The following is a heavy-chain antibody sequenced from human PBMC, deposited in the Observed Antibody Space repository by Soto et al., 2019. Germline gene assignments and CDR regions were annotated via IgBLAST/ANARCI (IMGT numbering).Heavy chain of an antibody. J-gene: IGHJ4*02. CDR3: TRDLNGGNPFDY. D-gene: IGHD2-8*01. V-gene: IGHV1-3*01. CDR2: INPDTGYR. CDR1: GYTLPNYS. Sequence: QVQFVQSGAEVKKPGASVRLSCKPSGYTLPNYSIQWVRQAAGQGLQWLGWINPDTGYRESSQRFQGRLTLSMDNSATTFYMDLTSLTPEDTAVYFCTRDLNGGNPFDYWGQGTLVTVSS.